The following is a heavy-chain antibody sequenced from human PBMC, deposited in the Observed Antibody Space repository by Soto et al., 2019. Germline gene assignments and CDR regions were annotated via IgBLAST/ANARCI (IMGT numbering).Heavy chain of an antibody. D-gene: IGHD4-17*01. J-gene: IGHJ5*02. CDR3: ARVRYGDFSYQS. CDR1: GYTFTAFH. V-gene: IGHV1-2*02. Sequence: VQLVQSGAEVRKPGASVKVSCKASGYTFTAFHMHWVRQAPGQGLEWMGWINPDSGDSEYGQKFQGRVTLTKDTSITTAYMELSRLTSDDTSIYYCARVRYGDFSYQSWGQGTPVSVSS. CDR2: INPDSGDS.